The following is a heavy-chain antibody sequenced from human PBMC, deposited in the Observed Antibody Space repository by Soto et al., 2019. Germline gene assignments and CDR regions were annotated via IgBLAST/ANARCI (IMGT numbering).Heavy chain of an antibody. CDR2: IDQSGGT. CDR3: ARGGCIYGSAAFDI. D-gene: IGHD5-18*01. Sequence: LSLTCAVSGASISSGGYSWSWIRQPPGRGLEWIGYIDQSGGTYYNPSLKSRVTISPDRSKNQFSLRLSSVAAADTAVYYCARGGCIYGSAAFDIWGQGTVGTVSS. J-gene: IGHJ3*02. V-gene: IGHV4-30-2*01. CDR1: GASISSGGYS.